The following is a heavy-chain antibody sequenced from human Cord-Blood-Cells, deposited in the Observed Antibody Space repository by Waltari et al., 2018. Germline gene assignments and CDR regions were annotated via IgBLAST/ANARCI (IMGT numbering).Heavy chain of an antibody. V-gene: IGHV3-21*01. CDR2: ISSSSSYI. Sequence: EVQLVESGGGLVKPGGSLRLSCAASGFTFSSYSINWVRQAQGKGMEWVSSISSSSSYIYYADSVKGRFTISRDNAKNSLYLQMNSLRAEDTAVYYCARDSSSGWLKYWGQGTLVTVSS. J-gene: IGHJ4*02. CDR1: GFTFSSYS. D-gene: IGHD6-19*01. CDR3: ARDSSSGWLKY.